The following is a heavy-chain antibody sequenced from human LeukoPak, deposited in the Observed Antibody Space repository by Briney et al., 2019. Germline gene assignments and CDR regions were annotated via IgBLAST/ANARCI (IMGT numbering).Heavy chain of an antibody. CDR3: AKDSLAVAGTKVANYYFDY. CDR2: ISGSGGST. CDR1: GFTFSSYA. D-gene: IGHD6-19*01. Sequence: PGGSLRLSCAASGFTFSSYAMSWVRQAPGKGLEWVSAISGSGGSTYYADSVKGRFTISRDNSKNTLYLQMNSLRAEDTAVYYCAKDSLAVAGTKVANYYFDYWGQGTLVTVSS. V-gene: IGHV3-23*01. J-gene: IGHJ4*02.